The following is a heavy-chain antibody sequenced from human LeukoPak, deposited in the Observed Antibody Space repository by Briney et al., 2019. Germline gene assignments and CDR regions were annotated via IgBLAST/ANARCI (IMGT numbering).Heavy chain of an antibody. V-gene: IGHV3-66*01. CDR2: LYTAGPT. D-gene: IGHD3-10*01. Sequence: GGSLRLSCAASGFSVSTFYMSWVRQAPGKGLEWVSVLYTAGPTYYADSVQGRFTISRDNSKNTLFLQMDNLRADDTATYYCARSGPSVLWSKSFDYWGQGALVIVSS. CDR3: ARSGPSVLWSKSFDY. CDR1: GFSVSTFY. J-gene: IGHJ4*02.